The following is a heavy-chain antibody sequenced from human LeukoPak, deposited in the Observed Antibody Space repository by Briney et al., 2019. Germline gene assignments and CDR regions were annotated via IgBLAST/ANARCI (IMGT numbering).Heavy chain of an antibody. CDR2: ISYDGSNK. CDR3: ARDRGGSYFDS. D-gene: IGHD1-26*01. CDR1: GFTFSSYA. V-gene: IGHV3-30-3*01. J-gene: IGHJ4*02. Sequence: GGSLRLSCAASGFTFSSYAMHWVRQAQGKGLEWVAVISYDGSNKYYADSVKGRFTISRDNSKNTLYLQMNSLRAEDTAVYYCARDRGGSYFDSWGQGTLVTVSS.